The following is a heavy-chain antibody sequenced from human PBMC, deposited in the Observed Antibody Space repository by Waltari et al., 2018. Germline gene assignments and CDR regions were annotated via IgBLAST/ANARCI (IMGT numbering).Heavy chain of an antibody. J-gene: IGHJ4*02. D-gene: IGHD3-3*01. Sequence: QVQLQESGPGLVKPSETLSLTCTVSGGSISSYYWSWIRQPPGKGLEWIGYIYYSGSTNYNPSLKSRVTISVDTSKNQFSLKLSSVTAADTAVYYCARGLSYDFWSGSLGRYFDYWGQGTLVTVSS. CDR1: GGSISSYY. V-gene: IGHV4-59*01. CDR2: IYYSGST. CDR3: ARGLSYDFWSGSLGRYFDY.